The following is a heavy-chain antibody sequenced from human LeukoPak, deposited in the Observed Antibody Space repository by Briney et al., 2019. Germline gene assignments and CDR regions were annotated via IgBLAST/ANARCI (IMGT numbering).Heavy chain of an antibody. J-gene: IGHJ5*02. D-gene: IGHD2-2*01. CDR1: GYTFTGYY. Sequence: GASVKVSCKASGYTFTGYYMHWVRQAPGQGLEWMGLINPNSGGTNYAQKFQGRVTMTRDTYLSTAYMELSRLRSDDTAVYYCARDREYQLLERVVDPWGQGALVTVSS. CDR3: ARDREYQLLERVVDP. CDR2: INPNSGGT. V-gene: IGHV1-2*02.